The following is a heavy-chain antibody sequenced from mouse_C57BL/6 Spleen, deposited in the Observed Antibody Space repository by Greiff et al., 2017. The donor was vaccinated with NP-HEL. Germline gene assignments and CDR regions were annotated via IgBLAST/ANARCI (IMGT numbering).Heavy chain of an antibody. CDR3: ASRSSSLYYFDY. CDR2: ISSGSSTI. Sequence: EVQRVESGGGLVKPGGSLKLSCAASGFTFSDYGMHWVRQAPEKGLEWVAYISSGSSTIYYADTVKGRFTISRDNAKNTLFLQMTSLRSEDTAMYYCASRSSSLYYFDYWGQGTTLTVSS. J-gene: IGHJ2*01. D-gene: IGHD1-1*01. V-gene: IGHV5-17*01. CDR1: GFTFSDYG.